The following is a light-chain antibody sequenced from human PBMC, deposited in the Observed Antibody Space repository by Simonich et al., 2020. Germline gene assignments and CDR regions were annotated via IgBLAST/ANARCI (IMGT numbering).Light chain of an antibody. J-gene: IGLJ3*02. CDR3: CSYAGSYTV. CDR1: SSDVGGYNY. Sequence: QSALTQPRSVSGSPGQSVTISCTGNSSDVGGYNYVSLYQQHPGKAPKLMIYDVSKRPSGVPDRFAGSKSGNTASLTISGLQAEDEADYYCCSYAGSYTVFGGGTKLTVL. CDR2: DVS. V-gene: IGLV2-11*01.